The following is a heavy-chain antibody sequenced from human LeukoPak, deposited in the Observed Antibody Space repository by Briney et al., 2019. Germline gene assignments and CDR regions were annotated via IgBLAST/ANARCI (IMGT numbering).Heavy chain of an antibody. Sequence: ASVKVSCKASGYTFTGYYMHWVRQAPGQGLEWMGWINPNSGGTNYAQKFQGRVTMTRDTSISTAYMELSRLRSDDTAVYYCAREGEDRGYCSSTSCSQPFYYYYYMDVWGKGTTVTVSS. CDR1: GYTFTGYY. CDR2: INPNSGGT. CDR3: AREGEDRGYCSSTSCSQPFYYYYYMDV. J-gene: IGHJ6*03. D-gene: IGHD2-2*01. V-gene: IGHV1-2*02.